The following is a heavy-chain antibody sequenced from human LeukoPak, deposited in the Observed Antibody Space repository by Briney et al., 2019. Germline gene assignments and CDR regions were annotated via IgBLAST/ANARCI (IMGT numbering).Heavy chain of an antibody. Sequence: PSETLSLTCAVSGGSISSGGYYWSWIRQHPGKGLEWIGYIYYSGSTYYNPSLKSRVTISVDTSKNQFSLKLSSVTAADTAVYYCARETPSNWFDPWGQGTLVTVSS. CDR1: GGSISSGGYY. CDR2: IYYSGST. CDR3: ARETPSNWFDP. V-gene: IGHV4-31*11. J-gene: IGHJ5*02.